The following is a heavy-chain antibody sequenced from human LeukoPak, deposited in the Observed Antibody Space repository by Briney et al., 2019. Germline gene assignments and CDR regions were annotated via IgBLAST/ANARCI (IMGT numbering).Heavy chain of an antibody. CDR1: GFTFSSFS. CDR2: IDPSSTYI. J-gene: IGHJ2*01. Sequence: GGSLRLSCAATGFTFSSFSMNWVRQAPGKGLEWVSSIDPSSTYIYYADSVKGRFTISRDNSKNTLYLQMNSLRAEDTAVYYCARHKVAYFDLWGRGTLVTVSS. CDR3: ARHKVAYFDL. D-gene: IGHD5-12*01. V-gene: IGHV3-21*01.